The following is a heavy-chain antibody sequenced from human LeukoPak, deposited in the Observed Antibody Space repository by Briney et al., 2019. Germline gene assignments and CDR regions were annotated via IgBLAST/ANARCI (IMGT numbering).Heavy chain of an antibody. V-gene: IGHV3-48*02. CDR2: ISYTISTM. D-gene: IGHD1-20*01. CDR3: ARGWITGARSDFDI. J-gene: IGHJ3*02. CDR1: GFTFASHS. Sequence: GGSLRLSCAASGFTFASHSMNWVRQAPGKGLEWVAHISYTISTMYYADSVRGRFTISRDNAESSLHLQMNSLRDEGTAVYYCARGWITGARSDFDIWGQGTMVTVSS.